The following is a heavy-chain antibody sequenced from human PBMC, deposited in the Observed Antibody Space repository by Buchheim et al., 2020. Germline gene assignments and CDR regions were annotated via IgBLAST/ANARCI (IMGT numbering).Heavy chain of an antibody. CDR3: ARRPDCSSTSCYNSYYYYYGMDV. D-gene: IGHD2-2*02. V-gene: IGHV3-74*01. Sequence: EVQLVGSGGGLVQPGGSLRLSCAASGFTFSSYWMHWVRQAPGKGLVWVSRINSDGSSTSYADSVKGRFTISRDNAKNTLYLQMNSLRAEDTAVYYCARRPDCSSTSCYNSYYYYYGMDVWGQGTT. CDR1: GFTFSSYW. J-gene: IGHJ6*02. CDR2: INSDGSST.